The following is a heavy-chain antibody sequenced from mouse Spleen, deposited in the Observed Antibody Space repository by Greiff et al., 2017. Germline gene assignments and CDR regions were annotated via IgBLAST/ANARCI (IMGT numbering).Heavy chain of an antibody. J-gene: IGHJ3*01. V-gene: IGHV1-15*01. CDR2: IDPETGGT. Sequence: VQLQESGAELVRPGASVTLSCKASGYTFTDYEMHWVKQTPVHGLEWIGAIDPETGGTAYNQKFKGKAILTADKSSSTAYMELRSLTSEDSAVYYCTRSESLSYYSNGAYWGQGTLVTVSA. CDR3: TRSESLSYYSNGAY. CDR1: GYTFTDYE. D-gene: IGHD2-5*01.